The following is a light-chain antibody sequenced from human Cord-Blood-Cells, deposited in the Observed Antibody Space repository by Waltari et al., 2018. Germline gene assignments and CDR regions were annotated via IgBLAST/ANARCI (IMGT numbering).Light chain of an antibody. J-gene: IGLJ3*02. V-gene: IGLV2-23*01. CDR1: SSDVGSYNL. CDR3: CSYAGSSTWV. CDR2: AGL. Sequence: QSALTQPASLSGSPGQSITISCTGTSSDVGSYNLVSWYQQHPGKAPKLMIYAGLKPSSGVSNRFSVSKSGNTASLTISALQAEDEADYYCCSYAGSSTWVFGGGTKLTVL.